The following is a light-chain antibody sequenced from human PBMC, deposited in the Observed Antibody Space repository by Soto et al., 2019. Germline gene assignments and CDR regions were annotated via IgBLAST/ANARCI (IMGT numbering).Light chain of an antibody. Sequence: QSALTQPASVSGSPGQSITISCTGTSSDVGGYNYVSWYQQHPGKAPKLMIYEVSNRPSGVSNRSSGSKSGNTASLTISGLQAEDEADYYCSSYTSSSTHVVFGGGTQLTVL. CDR2: EVS. V-gene: IGLV2-14*01. CDR3: SSYTSSSTHVV. J-gene: IGLJ2*01. CDR1: SSDVGGYNY.